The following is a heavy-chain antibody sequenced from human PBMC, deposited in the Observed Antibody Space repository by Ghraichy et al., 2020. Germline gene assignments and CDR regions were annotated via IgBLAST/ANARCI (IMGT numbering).Heavy chain of an antibody. CDR2: ISSSGSTI. CDR3: ARDLETYYDFWSGYYHLPPIRGMDV. D-gene: IGHD3-3*01. Sequence: GGSLRLSCAASGFTFSDYYMSWIRQAPGKGLEWVSYISSSGSTIYYADSVKGRFTISRDNAKNSLYLQMNSLRAEDTAVYYCARDLETYYDFWSGYYHLPPIRGMDVWGQGTTVTVSS. J-gene: IGHJ6*02. CDR1: GFTFSDYY. V-gene: IGHV3-11*01.